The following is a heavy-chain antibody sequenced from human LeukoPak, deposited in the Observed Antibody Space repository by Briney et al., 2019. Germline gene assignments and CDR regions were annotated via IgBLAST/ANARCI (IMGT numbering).Heavy chain of an antibody. J-gene: IGHJ3*02. V-gene: IGHV3-7*01. CDR2: IKEDGSKT. CDR3: ARDPYYYDSGSFAAFDI. CDR1: SFTFSSYW. Sequence: GGSLRLSCAASSFTFSSYWMTWVRQAPGKGLEWVANIKEDGSKTFYVDSVKGRFTISRDNAKNSLYLQMNSLRAEDTAVYYCARDPYYYDSGSFAAFDIWGQGTMVIVSS. D-gene: IGHD3-10*01.